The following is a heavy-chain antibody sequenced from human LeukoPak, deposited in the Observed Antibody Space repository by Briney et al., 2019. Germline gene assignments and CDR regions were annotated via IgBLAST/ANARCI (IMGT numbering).Heavy chain of an antibody. J-gene: IGHJ4*02. CDR3: AREAGYRWELTRGIDY. Sequence: NTSETLSLTCTVSGGSISSYYWNWIRQPPGKGLEWIGYIYYSGSTNYNPSLKSRVTISVDTSKNQFSLKLSSVTAADTAVYYCAREAGYRWELTRGIDYWGQGTLVTVSS. CDR2: IYYSGST. V-gene: IGHV4-59*12. CDR1: GGSISSYY. D-gene: IGHD1-26*01.